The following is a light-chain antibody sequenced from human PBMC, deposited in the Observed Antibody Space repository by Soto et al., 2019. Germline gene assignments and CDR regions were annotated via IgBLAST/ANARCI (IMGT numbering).Light chain of an antibody. V-gene: IGLV2-14*01. CDR1: SSDIGGYNY. Sequence: QSVLTQPASVSGSPGQSITISCTGTSSDIGGYNYISWYQQLPGKAPKFIIYDVRNRPSGVSNRFSGSRSGNTASLTISGLQAEDEADYYCSSYTSSSTVIFGGGTKLNVL. CDR2: DVR. J-gene: IGLJ2*01. CDR3: SSYTSSSTVI.